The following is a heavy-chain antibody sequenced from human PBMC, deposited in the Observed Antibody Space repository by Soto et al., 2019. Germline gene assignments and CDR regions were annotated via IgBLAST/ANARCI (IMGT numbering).Heavy chain of an antibody. V-gene: IGHV3-33*01. D-gene: IGHD4-4*01. CDR3: ARFAYTVTTGGYFDY. CDR2: IWYDGSNK. CDR1: GFTFSSYG. Sequence: QVQLVESGGGVVQPGRSVRLSCAASGFTFSSYGMHWVRQAPGKGLEWVAVIWYDGSNKYYADSVKGRFTISRDNSKNTLYLQMNSLRAEETAVYYCARFAYTVTTGGYFDYWGQGTLVTVSS. J-gene: IGHJ4*02.